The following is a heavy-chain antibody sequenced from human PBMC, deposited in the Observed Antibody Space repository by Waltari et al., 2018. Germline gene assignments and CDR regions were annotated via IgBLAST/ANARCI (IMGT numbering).Heavy chain of an antibody. CDR1: GFTVSSNY. CDR2: IYSGGRT. V-gene: IGHV3-53*01. CDR3: ARYGSGSLGYGMDV. J-gene: IGHJ6*02. D-gene: IGHD3-10*01. Sequence: EVQLVESGGGLIQPGGSLRLSCAASGFTVSSNYMSWVRQVPGKGLERVAVIYSGGRTYYADAGKGRFTISRDNSKNTLYLQMSSRRAEDTAVYYCARYGSGSLGYGMDVWGQGTTVTVSS.